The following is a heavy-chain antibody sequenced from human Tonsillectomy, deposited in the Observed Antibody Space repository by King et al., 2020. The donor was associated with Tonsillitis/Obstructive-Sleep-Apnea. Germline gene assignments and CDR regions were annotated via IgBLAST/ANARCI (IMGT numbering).Heavy chain of an antibody. D-gene: IGHD1-7*01. CDR1: GGICRNHW. V-gene: IGHV3-7*04. CDR3: ARDRALELESTLDHSYSDY. Sequence: GKRGEEGGGVVQNGGDLRGSGAASGGICRNHWMRWGRQGPGKGLEWGGNRKPGGNGKDYVDGVKGPLTISRDNAKNSLYLQMSSLRAEDTAVYYCARDRALELESTLDHSYSDYCGQGILVTVAS. CDR2: RKPGGNGK. J-gene: IGHJ4*02.